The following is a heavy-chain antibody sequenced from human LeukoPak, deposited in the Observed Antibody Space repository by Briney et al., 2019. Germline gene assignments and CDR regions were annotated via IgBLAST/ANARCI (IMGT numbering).Heavy chain of an antibody. V-gene: IGHV4-61*02. CDR2: IYTSGST. J-gene: IGHJ4*02. Sequence: PSETLSLTCTVSGGSISSGSYYWSWIRQPAGKGLEWIGRIYTSGSTNYNPSLKSRVTISVDTSKNQFSLKLSSVTAADTAVYYCAREGSGWYYFDYWGQGTLVTVPS. CDR1: GGSISSGSYY. D-gene: IGHD6-19*01. CDR3: AREGSGWYYFDY.